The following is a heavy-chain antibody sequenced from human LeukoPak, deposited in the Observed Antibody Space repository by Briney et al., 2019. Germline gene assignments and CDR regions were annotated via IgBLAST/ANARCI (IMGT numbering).Heavy chain of an antibody. CDR1: GFNFTRYG. CDR3: AKLGGQEIYNYYVGV. D-gene: IGHD3-16*01. Sequence: GGSLRLSCAASGFNFTRYGMSWVRQAPGKGLEWVSGIIDNGDTTYHANSVKGRFTISRDNSKNTLYLQMHSLRAEDTAVYYCAKLGGQEIYNYYVGVWGKGTTVAVSS. CDR2: IIDNGDTT. J-gene: IGHJ6*03. V-gene: IGHV3-23*01.